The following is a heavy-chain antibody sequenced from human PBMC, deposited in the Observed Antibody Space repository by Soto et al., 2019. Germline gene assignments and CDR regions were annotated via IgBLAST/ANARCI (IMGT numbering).Heavy chain of an antibody. D-gene: IGHD4-17*01. CDR1: GGSISSGGYN. CDR3: ARVWGYGGNSRFDY. J-gene: IGHJ4*02. Sequence: QVQLQESGPGLVKPSQTLSLTCTVSGGSISSGGYNWSWVRQHPGKGLDLIGYIYYSGSTYYNPSLKSRVIISLDTSKNQYSLKLSSVTAADTAVYYCARVWGYGGNSRFDYWGQGTLVIDSS. V-gene: IGHV4-31*03. CDR2: IYYSGST.